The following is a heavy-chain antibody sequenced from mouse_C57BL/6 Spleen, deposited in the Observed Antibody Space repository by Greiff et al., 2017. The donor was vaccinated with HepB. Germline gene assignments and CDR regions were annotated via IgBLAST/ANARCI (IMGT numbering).Heavy chain of an antibody. D-gene: IGHD2-3*01. Sequence: EVKLQESGPGLVKPSQSLSLTCSVTGYSITSGYYWNWIRQFPGNKLEWMGYISYDGSNNYNPSLKNRISITRDTSKNQFFLKLNSVTTEDTATYYCARDFGYYEDWGQGTTLTVSS. CDR1: GYSITSGYY. J-gene: IGHJ2*01. CDR2: ISYDGSN. V-gene: IGHV3-6*01. CDR3: ARDFGYYED.